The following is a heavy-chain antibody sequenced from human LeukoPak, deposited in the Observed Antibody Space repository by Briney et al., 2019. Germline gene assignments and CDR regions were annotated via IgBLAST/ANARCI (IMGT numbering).Heavy chain of an antibody. CDR1: GGSISSGSYY. Sequence: PSETLSLTCTVSGGSISSGSYYWSWIRQPAGKGLEWIGRIYSSGSTSYNPSLKSRVTISVHTSRNQFSLKLSSVTAADTAVYYCARGLYYYGGSAFDIWGQGTMVTVSS. CDR2: IYSSGST. V-gene: IGHV4-61*02. CDR3: ARGLYYYGGSAFDI. J-gene: IGHJ3*02. D-gene: IGHD3-10*01.